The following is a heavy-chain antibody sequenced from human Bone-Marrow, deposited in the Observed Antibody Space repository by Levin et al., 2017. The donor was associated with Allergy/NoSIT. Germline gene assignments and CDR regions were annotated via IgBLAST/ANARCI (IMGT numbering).Heavy chain of an antibody. CDR3: ARGWALNG. V-gene: IGHV6-1*01. Sequence: KSSETLSLTCAISGDSVSSNSAAWNWIRQSPSRGLEWLGRTYYRSKWSHDYAASVKSRIIINADTSKNQFSLQLNSVTPEDTAVYFCARGWALNGWGQGTLVTVSS. J-gene: IGHJ4*02. CDR1: GDSVSSNSAA. D-gene: IGHD2-8*01. CDR2: TYYRSKWSH.